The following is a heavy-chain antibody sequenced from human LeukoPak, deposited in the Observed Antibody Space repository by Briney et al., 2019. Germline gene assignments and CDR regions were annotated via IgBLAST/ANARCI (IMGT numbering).Heavy chain of an antibody. CDR3: AKESPYCSGGSCYSSWFDP. CDR1: GGSISSYY. Sequence: SETLSLTCTVSGGSISSYYWGWIRQPPGKGLEWIGYIYYSGSTNYNPSLKSRVTISVDTSKNQFSLKLSSVTAADTAVYYCAKESPYCSGGSCYSSWFDPWGQGTLVTVSS. D-gene: IGHD2-15*01. V-gene: IGHV4-59*12. J-gene: IGHJ5*02. CDR2: IYYSGST.